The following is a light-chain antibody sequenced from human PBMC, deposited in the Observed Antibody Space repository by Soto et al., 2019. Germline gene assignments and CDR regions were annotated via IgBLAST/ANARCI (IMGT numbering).Light chain of an antibody. CDR2: LAS. Sequence: AIQMTQSPSSLSLSVGDRVTITCRASQGIRNDLGWFQQKPGKAPRLLIYLASNLQSGVPSRFSGSGSGTDFTLTISSLHPEDFATYYCLQDHNYPYTFGQGTKLEIK. V-gene: IGKV1-6*01. CDR1: QGIRND. CDR3: LQDHNYPYT. J-gene: IGKJ2*01.